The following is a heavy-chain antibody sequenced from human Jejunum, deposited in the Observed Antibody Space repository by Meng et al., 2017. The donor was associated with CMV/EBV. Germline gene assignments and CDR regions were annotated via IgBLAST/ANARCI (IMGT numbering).Heavy chain of an antibody. CDR2: INHSGST. Sequence: HGPLQQWCSGLLKPSETLSLTCGVYGGSFSSSYWSWIRQPPGKGLEWIAEINHSGSTNYNPSLKSRVTISLDTSNSHFSLKLTSVTAADTAVYFCARGGGDPIRGVLPFDYWGQGTLVTVSS. CDR1: GGSFSSSY. D-gene: IGHD2-21*01. J-gene: IGHJ4*02. V-gene: IGHV4-34*01. CDR3: ARGGGDPIRGVLPFDY.